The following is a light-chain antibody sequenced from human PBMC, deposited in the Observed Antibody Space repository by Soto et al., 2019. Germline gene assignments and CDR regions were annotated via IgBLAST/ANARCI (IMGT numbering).Light chain of an antibody. Sequence: DIQMTQSPSSLSASLGDRVTITFRASQSISSYLNWYQQKPGKAPKLLIYAASSLQSRVPSRFSGSGSGTDFTLTISSLQPEDFATYYCQQSYSTLTFGGGTKVDIK. CDR1: QSISSY. V-gene: IGKV1-39*01. CDR3: QQSYSTLT. J-gene: IGKJ4*01. CDR2: AAS.